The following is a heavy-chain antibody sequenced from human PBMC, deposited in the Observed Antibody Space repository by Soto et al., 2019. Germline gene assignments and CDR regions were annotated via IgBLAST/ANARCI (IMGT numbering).Heavy chain of an antibody. D-gene: IGHD2-15*01. J-gene: IGHJ6*03. V-gene: IGHV1-8*01. CDR1: GYTFTSYD. Sequence: ASVKVSCKASGYTFTSYDINWVRQATGQGLEWMGWMNPNSGNTGYAQKFQGRVTMTRNTSISTAYMELSSLRSEDTAVYYCARAAPQPVAATNYYYYMDVWGKGTTVTVSS. CDR3: ARAAPQPVAATNYYYYMDV. CDR2: MNPNSGNT.